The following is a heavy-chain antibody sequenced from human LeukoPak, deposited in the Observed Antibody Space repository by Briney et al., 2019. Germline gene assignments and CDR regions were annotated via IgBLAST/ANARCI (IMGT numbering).Heavy chain of an antibody. V-gene: IGHV4-30-2*01. CDR1: GGSISSGGYS. CDR2: IYHSGST. D-gene: IGHD4-17*01. J-gene: IGHJ5*02. Sequence: PSETLSLTCAVSGGSISSGGYSWSWIRQPPGKGLEWIGYIYHSGSTYYNPSLKSRVTISVDRSKNQFSLKLSSVTAADTAVYYCARRGFDYGNWFDPWGQGTLVTVSS. CDR3: ARRGFDYGNWFDP.